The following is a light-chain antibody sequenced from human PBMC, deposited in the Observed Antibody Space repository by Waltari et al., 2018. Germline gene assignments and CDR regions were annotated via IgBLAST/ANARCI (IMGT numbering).Light chain of an antibody. V-gene: IGLV2-14*03. CDR3: ASYTSSSNYV. CDR1: RSDVGRYDF. CDR2: DVT. Sequence: HSALTQPASVSGSPGQSITISCTGTRSDVGRYDFVSWSRHPPEKAPTLIIFDVTARPSGISARFSGSKSGNTASLTISGLQSDDEADYYCASYTSSSNYVFGSGTTVTV. J-gene: IGLJ1*01.